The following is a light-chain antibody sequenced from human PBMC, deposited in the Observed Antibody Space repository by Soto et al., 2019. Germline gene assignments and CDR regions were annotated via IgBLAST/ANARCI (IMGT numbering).Light chain of an antibody. Sequence: QSVLTQPASLSGSPGQSITISCTGTSSDIGAYDYVSWFQQHPGKAPKLMISEVNNRPSGVSNRSSGSKSGNTASLTISGLQPEDEADYYCSSYTTSSTRVFGTGTKVTVL. CDR1: SSDIGAYDY. CDR2: EVN. V-gene: IGLV2-14*01. CDR3: SSYTTSSTRV. J-gene: IGLJ1*01.